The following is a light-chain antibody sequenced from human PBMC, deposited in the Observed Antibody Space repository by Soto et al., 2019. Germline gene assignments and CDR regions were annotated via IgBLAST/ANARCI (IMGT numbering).Light chain of an antibody. CDR1: QSVSGN. V-gene: IGKV3-15*01. CDR2: GAS. CDR3: QQYNNVPRCT. Sequence: EIVMTQSPATLSVSPGERATLSCRASQSVSGNLAWYQQKPGQAPRLLIYGASTRATGIPARFSGSGSGTEFTLTICGLQTEDMAVHYCQQYNNVPRCTLGQGTKRESK. J-gene: IGKJ2*02.